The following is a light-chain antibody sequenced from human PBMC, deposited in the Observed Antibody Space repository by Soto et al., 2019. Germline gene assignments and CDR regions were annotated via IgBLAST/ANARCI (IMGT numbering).Light chain of an antibody. CDR1: QSVRSRY. V-gene: IGKV3-20*01. CDR3: QQYGSSPVT. CDR2: AAS. J-gene: IGKJ2*01. Sequence: EIVLTQSPGTLSLSPGERATLSCRASQSVRSRYLAWYQQKPGQAPSLLIYAASTRANGIPDRFSGSGSGTDFTLTISRLEPEDFAVYHWQQYGSSPVTFGQGTKLEIK.